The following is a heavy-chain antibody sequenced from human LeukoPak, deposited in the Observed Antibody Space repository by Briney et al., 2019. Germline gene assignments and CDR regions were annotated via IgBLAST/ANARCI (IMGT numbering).Heavy chain of an antibody. V-gene: IGHV1-46*01. CDR1: GCTFTSYY. J-gene: IGHJ4*02. CDR2: INPSGGST. D-gene: IGHD6-19*01. Sequence: ASVKVSCKASGCTFTSYYMHWVRQAPGQGLEWMGIINPSGGSTSYAQKFQGRVTMTRDTSTSTVYMELSSLRSEDTAVYYCARGGIAVAGTKGYFDYWGQGTLVTVSS. CDR3: ARGGIAVAGTKGYFDY.